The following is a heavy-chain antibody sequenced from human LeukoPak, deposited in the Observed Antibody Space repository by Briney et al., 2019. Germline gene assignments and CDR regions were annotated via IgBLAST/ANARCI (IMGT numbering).Heavy chain of an antibody. D-gene: IGHD2-15*01. CDR3: ARDGVVASRAFDI. V-gene: IGHV4-39*07. J-gene: IGHJ3*02. Sequence: SETLSLTCTVSGGSISSSSYYWGWIRQPPGKGLEWIGSIYYSGSTYYNPSLKSRVTISVDTSKNQFSLKLSSVTAADTAVYYCARDGVVASRAFDIWGQGTMVTVSS. CDR1: GGSISSSSYY. CDR2: IYYSGST.